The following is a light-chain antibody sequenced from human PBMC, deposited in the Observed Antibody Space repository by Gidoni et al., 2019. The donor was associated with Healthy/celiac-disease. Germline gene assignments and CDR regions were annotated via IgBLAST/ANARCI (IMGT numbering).Light chain of an antibody. Sequence: IVMTQSPLSLPVTPGEPASISCRSSQSLLHSNGYNYLDWYLQKPGQSPQLLIYLGSNRASGVPDRFSGSGSGTDFTLKISRVEAEDVGVYYCMQALQTPLFTFGPGTKVDSK. CDR2: LGS. J-gene: IGKJ3*01. CDR1: QSLLHSNGYNY. CDR3: MQALQTPLFT. V-gene: IGKV2-28*01.